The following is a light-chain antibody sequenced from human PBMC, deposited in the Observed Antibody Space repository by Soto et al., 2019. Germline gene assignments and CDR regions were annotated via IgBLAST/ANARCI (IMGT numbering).Light chain of an antibody. CDR2: HAS. V-gene: IGKV1-33*01. CDR1: QNITNN. Sequence: DIQMTQSPSSLSASIGDRVTITCQASQNITNNLSWYQQKPGKAPHLLIYHASKLAKGVTSRFTGIGSGSYFSFISTSLQREDLATYYCQQDYGLPPLFFAQGTRLEIK. CDR3: QQDYGLPPLF. J-gene: IGKJ5*01.